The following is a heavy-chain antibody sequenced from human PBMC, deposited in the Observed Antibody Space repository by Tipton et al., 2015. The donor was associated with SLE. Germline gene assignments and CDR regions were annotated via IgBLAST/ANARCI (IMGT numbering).Heavy chain of an antibody. Sequence: TLSLTCAVSGYSISSGYYWGWFRQPPGEGLGWIGSIFHSGGTNYNPPLQSRGTITVDTSKDQFSLKLSSVTAADTAAYYCARVVVVAATPYWYFDLWGRGTLVTVSS. J-gene: IGHJ2*01. CDR1: GYSISSGYY. CDR2: IFHSGGT. D-gene: IGHD2-15*01. V-gene: IGHV4-38-2*01. CDR3: ARVVVVAATPYWYFDL.